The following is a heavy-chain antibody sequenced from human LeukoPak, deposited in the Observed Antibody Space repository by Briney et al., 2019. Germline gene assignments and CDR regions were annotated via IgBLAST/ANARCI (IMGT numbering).Heavy chain of an antibody. Sequence: GSLRLSCAASGFTFSDHYMSWIRQAPGKGLEWVSYIRSTNSDTYYADSVKGRFTISRDNAKNSLFLQMTSLRAEDTAVYFCARDGDTTSKVDYRGQGTLVTVSS. CDR3: ARDGDTTSKVDY. CDR2: IRSTNSDT. J-gene: IGHJ4*02. CDR1: GFTFSDHY. D-gene: IGHD4-11*01. V-gene: IGHV3-11*05.